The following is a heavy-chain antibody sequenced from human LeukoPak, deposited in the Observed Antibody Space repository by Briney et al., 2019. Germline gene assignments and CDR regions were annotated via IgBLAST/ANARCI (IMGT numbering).Heavy chain of an antibody. V-gene: IGHV3-30-3*01. D-gene: IGHD3-3*01. Sequence: PGGSLRLSCAASGFTVSSNYMSWVRQTPGKGLEWVAILSSDGVNKRYADSVQGRFTISRDNFKNTLYLQMNSLTAEDTAIYYCARDPGTIFDVLNYHFDYWGQGTLVTVSS. J-gene: IGHJ4*02. CDR3: ARDPGTIFDVLNYHFDY. CDR2: LSSDGVNK. CDR1: GFTVSSNY.